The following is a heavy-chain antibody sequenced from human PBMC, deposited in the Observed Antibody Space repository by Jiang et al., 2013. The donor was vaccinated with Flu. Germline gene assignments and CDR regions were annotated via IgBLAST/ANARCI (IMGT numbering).Heavy chain of an antibody. Sequence: SGAEVKKPGASVKVSCKASGYTFTSYDINWVRQATGQGLEWMGWMNPNSGNTGCAQKFQGRVTMTRNTSVSTAYMELSSLRSEDTAVYYCARDAVPSGGGYWKIWGQGTLVTVSS. CDR1: GYTFTSYD. CDR2: MNPNSGNT. J-gene: IGHJ4*02. V-gene: IGHV1-8*02. D-gene: IGHD5-18*01. CDR3: ARDAVPSGGGYWKI.